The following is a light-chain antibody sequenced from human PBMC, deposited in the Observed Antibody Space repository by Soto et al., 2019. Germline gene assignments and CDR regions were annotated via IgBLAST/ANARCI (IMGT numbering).Light chain of an antibody. V-gene: IGKV1-5*03. CDR3: QQYNDYST. J-gene: IGKJ1*01. CDR2: KAS. CDR1: QTISSW. Sequence: DIQMTQSPSTLSASVGDIVTITCRASQTISSWLAWYQQKPGKAPKLLIYKASSLESGVPSRFSGSGSGTEFTLTISSLQPDDFATYYCQQYNDYSTFGQGTKVEIK.